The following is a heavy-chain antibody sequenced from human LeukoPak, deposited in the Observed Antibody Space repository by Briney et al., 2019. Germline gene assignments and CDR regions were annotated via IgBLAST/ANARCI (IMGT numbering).Heavy chain of an antibody. CDR3: ARGDYSNYGWDYFDY. CDR1: GFSFGGYA. CDR2: ISGSGSTA. J-gene: IGHJ4*02. D-gene: IGHD4-11*01. Sequence: GGSPRLSCAASGFSFGGYAMAWVRQAPGKGLEWISSISGSGSTANYADSVRGRFIISRDNAKNPLYLQMNSLRAEDTAVYYCARGDYSNYGWDYFDYWGQGTLVTVSS. V-gene: IGHV3-23*01.